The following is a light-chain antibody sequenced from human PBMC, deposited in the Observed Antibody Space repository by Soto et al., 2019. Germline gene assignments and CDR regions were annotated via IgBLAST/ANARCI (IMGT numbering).Light chain of an antibody. Sequence: QSALTQPASVSGSPGQSITISCTGTSGDVGGYNFVSWYQQHPGKVPKLLIYDVNNRPSGVSHRFSGSKSGNTASLTISGLQAEDEADYYCASYAGTSAPVVFGGGTKLTVL. J-gene: IGLJ3*02. CDR2: DVN. V-gene: IGLV2-14*03. CDR3: ASYAGTSAPVV. CDR1: SGDVGGYNF.